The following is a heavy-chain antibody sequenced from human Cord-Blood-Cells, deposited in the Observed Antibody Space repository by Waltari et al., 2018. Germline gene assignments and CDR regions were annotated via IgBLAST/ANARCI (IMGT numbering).Heavy chain of an antibody. Sequence: QVQLQESGPGLVKPSETLSLTCPVSGYSISSGYYWGWIRQPPWKGLEWIGSIYHSGSTYYNPSLKSRVTISVDTSKNQFSLKLSSVTAADTAVYYCVRGVVVVPAAMYNWFDPWGQGTLVTVSS. J-gene: IGHJ5*02. CDR1: GYSISSGYY. CDR2: IYHSGST. D-gene: IGHD2-2*01. CDR3: VRGVVVVPAAMYNWFDP. V-gene: IGHV4-38-2*02.